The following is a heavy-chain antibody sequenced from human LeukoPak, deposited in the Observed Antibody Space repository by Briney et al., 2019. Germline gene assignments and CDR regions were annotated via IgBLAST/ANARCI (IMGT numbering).Heavy chain of an antibody. CDR2: IHPRSGET. CDR3: ARDGEYGTGSYYRGCFDY. D-gene: IGHD3-10*01. V-gene: IGHV1-2*02. J-gene: IGHJ4*02. CDR1: GYGFTAYY. Sequence: ASVEVSCKASGYGFTAYYIHWVRQAPGQGLEWMGWIHPRSGETNYAYKFRGRVTMTRDTSISTTYMDLGSLGSDDTAVYYCARDGEYGTGSYYRGCFDYWGQGTLVTVSS.